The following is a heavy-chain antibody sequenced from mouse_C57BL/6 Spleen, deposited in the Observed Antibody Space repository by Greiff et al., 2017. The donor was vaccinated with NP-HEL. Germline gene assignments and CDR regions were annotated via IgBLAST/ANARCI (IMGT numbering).Heavy chain of an antibody. CDR3: ARENPLYGNYWYFDV. D-gene: IGHD2-1*01. V-gene: IGHV2-2*01. CDR1: GFSLTSYG. CDR2: IWSGGST. J-gene: IGHJ1*03. Sequence: VQVVESGPGLVQPSQSLSITCTVSGFSLTSYGVHWVRQSPGKGLEWLGVIWSGGSTDYNAAFISRLSISKDNSKSQVFFKMNSLQADDTAIYYCARENPLYGNYWYFDVWGTGTTVTVSS.